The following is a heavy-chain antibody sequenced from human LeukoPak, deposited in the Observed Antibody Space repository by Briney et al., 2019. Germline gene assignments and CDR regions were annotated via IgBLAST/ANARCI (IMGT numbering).Heavy chain of an antibody. V-gene: IGHV4-59*01. CDR1: GGSISSYY. D-gene: IGHD3-9*01. CDR2: IYYSGST. Sequence: SQSLSLTCTVSGGSISSYYWSWIRQPPGKRLEWIGYIYYSGSTNYNPSLKSRVTISVDTSKNQFSLKLSSVTAADTAVYYCASIRRGYDILTGYYVRPLFDYWGQGTLVTVFS. J-gene: IGHJ4*02. CDR3: ASIRRGYDILTGYYVRPLFDY.